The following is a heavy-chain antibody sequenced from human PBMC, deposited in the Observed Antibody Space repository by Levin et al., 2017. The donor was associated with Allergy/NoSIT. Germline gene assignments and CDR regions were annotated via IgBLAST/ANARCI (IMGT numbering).Heavy chain of an antibody. D-gene: IGHD2-15*01. CDR3: ARIYCSGGSCYSPLDAFDI. CDR2: IKQDGSEK. V-gene: IGHV3-7*04. Sequence: PGGSLRLSCAASGFTFSSYWMSWVRQAPGKGLEWVANIKQDGSEKYYVDSVKGRFTISRDNAKNSLYLQMNSLRAEDTAVYYCARIYCSGGSCYSPLDAFDIWGQGTMVTVSS. CDR1: GFTFSSYW. J-gene: IGHJ3*02.